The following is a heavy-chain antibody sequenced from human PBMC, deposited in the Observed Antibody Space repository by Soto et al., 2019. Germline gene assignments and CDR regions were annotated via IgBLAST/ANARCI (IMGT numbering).Heavy chain of an antibody. D-gene: IGHD6-13*01. Sequence: GGSLRLSCAASGFTFSGYWMSWVRQAPGKGLEWVANIKQDGSEKYYVDSVKGRFTISRDNAKNSLYLQMNSLRAEDTAVYYCARDYVSSSWNFDYWGQGTLVTVSS. J-gene: IGHJ4*02. CDR3: ARDYVSSSWNFDY. V-gene: IGHV3-7*05. CDR2: IKQDGSEK. CDR1: GFTFSGYW.